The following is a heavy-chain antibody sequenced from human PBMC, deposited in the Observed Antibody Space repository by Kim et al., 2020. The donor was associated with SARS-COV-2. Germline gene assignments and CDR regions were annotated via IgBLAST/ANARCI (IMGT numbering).Heavy chain of an antibody. D-gene: IGHD3-22*01. J-gene: IGHJ4*02. V-gene: IGHV4-31*02. Sequence: YNPSLKGRVTISGDTSKNQFSRKLSSVTAADTAVYYCARTRITMIVVVTHFDYWGQGTLVTVSS. CDR3: ARTRITMIVVVTHFDY.